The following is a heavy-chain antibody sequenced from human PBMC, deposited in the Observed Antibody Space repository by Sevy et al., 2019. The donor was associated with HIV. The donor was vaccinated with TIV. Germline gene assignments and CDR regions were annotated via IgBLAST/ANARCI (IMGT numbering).Heavy chain of an antibody. CDR3: ARGYCSSTSCPNWFDP. V-gene: IGHV1-2*06. D-gene: IGHD2-2*01. CDR2: INPNSGGT. J-gene: IGHJ5*02. CDR1: GYTFTGYY. Sequence: ASVKVSCKASGYTFTGYYMHWVRQAPGQGLEWMGRINPNSGGTNYAQKFQGRVTMTRDTSISTAYMELGRLRSDDTAVYYCARGYCSSTSCPNWFDPWGQGTLVTVSS.